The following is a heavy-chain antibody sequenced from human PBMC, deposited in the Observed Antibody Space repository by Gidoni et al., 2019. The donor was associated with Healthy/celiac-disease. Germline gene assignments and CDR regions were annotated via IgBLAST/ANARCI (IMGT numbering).Heavy chain of an antibody. Sequence: GESGGGLVKPGGSLRLSCAASGFTFSSYSMNWVRQAPGKGLEWVSSISSSGSTIYYADSVKGRFTISRDNAKNSLYLQMNSLRAEDTAVYYCASETTIFGVVHYYGMDVWGQGTTVTVSS. CDR1: GFTFSSYS. CDR3: ASETTIFGVVHYYGMDV. V-gene: IGHV3-21*01. CDR2: ISSSGSTI. D-gene: IGHD3-3*01. J-gene: IGHJ6*02.